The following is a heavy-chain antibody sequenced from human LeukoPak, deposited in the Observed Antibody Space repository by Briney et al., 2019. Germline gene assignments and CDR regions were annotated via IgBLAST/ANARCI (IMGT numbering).Heavy chain of an antibody. V-gene: IGHV1-2*02. D-gene: IGHD1-26*01. CDR3: AADPYYPRYYYYYMDV. Sequence: GASVKVSCKASGYTFTGYYMHWVRQAPGQGLEWMGWINPNSGGTNYAQRFQGRVTITRDMSTSTAYMELSSLRSEDTAVYYCAADPYYPRYYYYYMDVWGKGTTVTVSS. J-gene: IGHJ6*03. CDR1: GYTFTGYY. CDR2: INPNSGGT.